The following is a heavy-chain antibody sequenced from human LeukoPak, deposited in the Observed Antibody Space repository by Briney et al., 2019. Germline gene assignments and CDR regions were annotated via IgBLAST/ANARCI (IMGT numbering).Heavy chain of an antibody. V-gene: IGHV1-69*13. J-gene: IGHJ4*02. CDR1: GGTFSSYA. Sequence: VASVKVSCKASGGTFSSYAISWVRQAPGQGLEWMGGIIPIFGTANYAQKFQGRVTITADESTSTAYMELSSLRSEDTAVYYCARAPLRDFWSGSPGDYWGQGTLVTVSS. D-gene: IGHD3-3*01. CDR2: IIPIFGTA. CDR3: ARAPLRDFWSGSPGDY.